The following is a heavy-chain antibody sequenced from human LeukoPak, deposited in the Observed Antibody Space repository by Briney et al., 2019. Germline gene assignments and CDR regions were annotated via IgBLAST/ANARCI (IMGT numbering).Heavy chain of an antibody. CDR2: IIPIFGTA. CDR3: ARDMRITIFGQSWVFYYGMDV. V-gene: IGHV1-69*13. D-gene: IGHD3-3*01. J-gene: IGHJ6*02. Sequence: GASVKVSCKASGGTFSSYAISWVRQAPGQGLEWMGGIIPIFGTANYAQKFQGRVTITADESTSTAYMELSSLRSEDTAVYYCARDMRITIFGQSWVFYYGMDVRGQGTTVTVSS. CDR1: GGTFSSYA.